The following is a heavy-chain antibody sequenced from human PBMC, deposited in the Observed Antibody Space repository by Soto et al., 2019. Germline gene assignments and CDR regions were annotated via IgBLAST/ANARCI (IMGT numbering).Heavy chain of an antibody. Sequence: GGSLRLSCAASGFTFSSYGMHWVRQAPGKGLEWVAVIWYDGSNKYYADSVKGRFTISRDNSKNTLYLQMNSLRAEDTAVYYCAGGAGVKRYFDLWGRGTLITFSS. CDR1: GFTFSSYG. CDR3: AGGAGVKRYFDL. V-gene: IGHV3-33*01. D-gene: IGHD2-8*01. J-gene: IGHJ2*01. CDR2: IWYDGSNK.